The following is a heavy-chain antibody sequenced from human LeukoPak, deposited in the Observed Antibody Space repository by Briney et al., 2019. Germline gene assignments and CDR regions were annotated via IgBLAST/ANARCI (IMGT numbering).Heavy chain of an antibody. J-gene: IGHJ4*02. CDR2: IIPIFGTA. CDR3: ARGKSLLDPNRFDY. D-gene: IGHD1-1*01. V-gene: IGHV1-69*13. Sequence: GASVKVSCKVSGYTLTELSMHWVRQAPGQGLEWMGGIIPIFGTANYAQKFQGRVTITADESTSTAYMELSSLRSEDTAVYYCARGKSLLDPNRFDYWGQGTLVTVSS. CDR1: GYTLTELS.